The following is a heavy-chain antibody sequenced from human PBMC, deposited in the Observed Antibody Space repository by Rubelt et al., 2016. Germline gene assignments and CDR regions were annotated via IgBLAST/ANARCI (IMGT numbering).Heavy chain of an antibody. J-gene: IGHJ6*02. D-gene: IGHD6-6*01. Sequence: EVQLVESGGGLIQPGGSLRLSCAASGFTVSSNYMSWVRQAPGKGLEWVSVIYSGGSTYYADSVKGRFTISRDNSKNTLDLQMNSRRAEDTAVYYCARDRGGYSSSSGYYDYYGMDVWGQGTTVTVSS. CDR2: IYSGGST. CDR3: ARDRGGYSSSSGYYDYYGMDV. CDR1: GFTVSSNY. V-gene: IGHV3-66*03.